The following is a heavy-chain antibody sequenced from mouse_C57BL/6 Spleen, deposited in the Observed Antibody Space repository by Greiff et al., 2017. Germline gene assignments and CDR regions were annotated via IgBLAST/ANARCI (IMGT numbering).Heavy chain of an antibody. J-gene: IGHJ3*01. V-gene: IGHV1-52*01. CDR3: ARGVGSSPDAY. CDR2: IDPSDSET. D-gene: IGHD1-1*01. CDR1: GYTFTSYW. Sequence: QVQLQQPGAELVRPGSSVKLSCKASGYTFTSYWMHWVKQRPIQGLEWIGNIDPSDSETHYNQKFKDKATLTVDKSSSTAYMQLSSLTSEDSAVYYCARGVGSSPDAYWGQGTLVTVSA.